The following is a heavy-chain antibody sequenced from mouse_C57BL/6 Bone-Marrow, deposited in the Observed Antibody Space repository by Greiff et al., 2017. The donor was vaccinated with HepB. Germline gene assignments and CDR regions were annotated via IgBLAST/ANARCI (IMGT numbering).Heavy chain of an antibody. V-gene: IGHV1-15*01. J-gene: IGHJ1*03. CDR1: GYTFTDYE. Sequence: VQLQQSGAELVRPGASVTLSCKASGYTFTDYEMHWVKQTPVHGLEWIGAIDPETGGTAYNQKFKGKAILTADKSSSTAYMELRSLTSEDSAVYYCTGSSRSYWYFDVWGTGTTVTVSS. CDR2: IDPETGGT. CDR3: TGSSRSYWYFDV. D-gene: IGHD1-1*01.